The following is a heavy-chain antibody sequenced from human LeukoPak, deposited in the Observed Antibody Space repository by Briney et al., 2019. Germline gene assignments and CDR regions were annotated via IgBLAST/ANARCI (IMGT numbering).Heavy chain of an antibody. Sequence: GGSLRLSCAASGFTFSYSSMHWVRQAPGKGLEWVSSISVSSSYIYYADSVKGRFTISRDNAKDSLYLQMSSLRAEDTAVYYCAKPARTDAFDIWGQGTMVTVSS. D-gene: IGHD1-14*01. J-gene: IGHJ3*02. CDR1: GFTFSYSS. V-gene: IGHV3-21*04. CDR2: ISVSSSYI. CDR3: AKPARTDAFDI.